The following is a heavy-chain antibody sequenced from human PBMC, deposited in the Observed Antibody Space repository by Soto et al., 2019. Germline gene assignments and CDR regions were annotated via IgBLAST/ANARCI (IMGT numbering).Heavy chain of an antibody. CDR1: KFTFSTYA. V-gene: IGHV3-23*01. J-gene: IGHJ4*02. Sequence: EVQLLESGGGLVRPGGSLRLSCGGSKFTFSTYAMTWVRQAPGKGLEWVSGISVGGGITKYADSVKGRFTISRDNSKNTLYPQMNSLRAEDTAIYYCAKDPNGDYLGAFDSWGQGTLVTVSS. CDR3: AKDPNGDYLGAFDS. CDR2: ISVGGGIT. D-gene: IGHD4-17*01.